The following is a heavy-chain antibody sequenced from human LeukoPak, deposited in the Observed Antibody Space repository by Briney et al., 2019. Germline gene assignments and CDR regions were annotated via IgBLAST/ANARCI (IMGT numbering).Heavy chain of an antibody. V-gene: IGHV4-61*02. CDR3: ARERGYCSGGSCRAFDY. CDR2: IYTSGST. CDR1: GGSISSGSYY. Sequence: PSETLSLTCTVSGGSISSGSYYWSWIRQPAGKGLEWIGRIYTSGSTNYNPSLKSRVTISVDTSKNQFSLKLSSVTAADTAAYYCARERGYCSGGSCRAFDYWGQGTLVTVSS. J-gene: IGHJ4*02. D-gene: IGHD2-15*01.